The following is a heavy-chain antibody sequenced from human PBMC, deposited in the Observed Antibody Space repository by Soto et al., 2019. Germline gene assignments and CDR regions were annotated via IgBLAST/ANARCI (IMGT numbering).Heavy chain of an antibody. J-gene: IGHJ6*02. CDR2: MNPNSGNT. Sequence: GAAVKCSFKASGYTFTSYDINWVRQATGQGLDCMGWMNPNSGNTGYAQKFQGRVTTTRNTSISTAYMELSSLRSEDTAVYYCARGHQYSRTEADVCGQWTTVTVSS. V-gene: IGHV1-8*01. CDR3: ARGHQYSRTEADV. D-gene: IGHD6-6*01. CDR1: GYTFTSYD.